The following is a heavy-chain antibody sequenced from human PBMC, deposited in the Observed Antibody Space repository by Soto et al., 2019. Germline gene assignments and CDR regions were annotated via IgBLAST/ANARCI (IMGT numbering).Heavy chain of an antibody. Sequence: TLSLTCTVSGGSISSYYWSWIRQPPGKGLEWIGYIYYSGSTNYNPSLKSRVTISVDTSKNQFSLKLSSVTAADTAVYYCAREVEEQMVPFGGYGMDLWGQGTTVTVSS. CDR1: GGSISSYY. V-gene: IGHV4-59*01. J-gene: IGHJ6*02. D-gene: IGHD6-13*01. CDR2: IYYSGST. CDR3: AREVEEQMVPFGGYGMDL.